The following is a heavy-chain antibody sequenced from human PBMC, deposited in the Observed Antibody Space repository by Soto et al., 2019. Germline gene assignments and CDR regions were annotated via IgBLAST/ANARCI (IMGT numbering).Heavy chain of an antibody. Sequence: HPGGSLRLSCAASGFTFSSYAMSWVRQAPGKGLEWVSAISGSGGSTYYADSVKGRFTISRDNSKNTLYLQMNSLRAEDTAVYYCAKGGPTTAPVMVAPGTSRSIDYWGQATLVSVSS. CDR3: AKGGPTTAPVMVAPGTSRSIDY. J-gene: IGHJ4*02. CDR1: GFTFSSYA. V-gene: IGHV3-23*01. CDR2: ISGSGGST. D-gene: IGHD2-15*01.